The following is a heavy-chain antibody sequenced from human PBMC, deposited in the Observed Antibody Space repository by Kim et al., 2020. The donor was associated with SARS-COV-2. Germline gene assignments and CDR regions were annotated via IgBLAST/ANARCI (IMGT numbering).Heavy chain of an antibody. CDR1: GGSFSGYQ. V-gene: IGHV4-34*01. CDR3: ARGVPGY. J-gene: IGHJ4*02. CDR2: INHTGST. Sequence: SETLSLTCAVYGGSFSGYQWSWVRQSPGKGLECIGQINHTGSTNYNPSLKSRVTMSVDTSKNQFSLKLTSVTATDTGVYYCARGVPGYWGQGSLVTVSS.